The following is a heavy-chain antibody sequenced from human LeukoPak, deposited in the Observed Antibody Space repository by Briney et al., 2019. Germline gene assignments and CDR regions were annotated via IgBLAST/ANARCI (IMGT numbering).Heavy chain of an antibody. CDR3: ARGYSSSWYMDY. D-gene: IGHD6-13*01. J-gene: IGHJ4*02. Sequence: KSSETLSLSCTVSGGSIGRNYWSWIRQPPGKGLEWIGYIYYSGSTNYNPSLKSRVTISVDTSKNQFSLKLSSVTAADTAVYYCARGYSSSWYMDYWGQGTLVTVSS. V-gene: IGHV4-59*01. CDR1: GGSIGRNY. CDR2: IYYSGST.